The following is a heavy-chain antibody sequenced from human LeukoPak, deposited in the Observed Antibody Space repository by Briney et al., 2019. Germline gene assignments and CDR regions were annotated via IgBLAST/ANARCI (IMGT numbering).Heavy chain of an antibody. CDR3: ARASVY. CDR1: GFTFSSYE. CDR2: ISSSGSTI. V-gene: IGHV3-48*03. Sequence: PGGSLRLSCVASGFTFSSYEINWVRQAPGKGLEWVAYISSSGSTIYYADSVKGRFTISRDNAKNSLYLQMNSLRVEGTAVYYCARASVYWAQGTLVTVSS. J-gene: IGHJ4*02.